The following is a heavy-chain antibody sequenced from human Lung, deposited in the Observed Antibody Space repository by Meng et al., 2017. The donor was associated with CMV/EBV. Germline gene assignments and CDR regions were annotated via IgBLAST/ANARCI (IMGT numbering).Heavy chain of an antibody. D-gene: IGHD6-19*01. Sequence: SVXVSCNASGGTFSSSSISWGRQAPGQGLEWMGGIIPIFGTATYAQKFQGRVTITTDESTSTAYMELSSLRSEDTAVYYCAGGAGIAVAGLFDCWGQGTXVTVSS. CDR3: AGGAGIAVAGLFDC. CDR1: GGTFSSSS. J-gene: IGHJ4*02. V-gene: IGHV1-69*05. CDR2: IIPIFGTA.